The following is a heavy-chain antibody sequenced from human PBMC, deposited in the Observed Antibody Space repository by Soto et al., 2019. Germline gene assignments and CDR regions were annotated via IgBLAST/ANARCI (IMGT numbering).Heavy chain of an antibody. CDR2: IYYSGST. CDR1: GGSISSYY. J-gene: IGHJ4*02. CDR3: ATLSRDLYYFDY. Sequence: SETLSLTCTVSGGSISSYYWSWIRQPPGKGLEWIGYIYYSGSTNYNPSLKSRVTISVDTSKNQFSLKLSSVTAADTAVYYCATLSRDLYYFDYWGQGTLVTVSS. D-gene: IGHD3-3*02. V-gene: IGHV4-59*01.